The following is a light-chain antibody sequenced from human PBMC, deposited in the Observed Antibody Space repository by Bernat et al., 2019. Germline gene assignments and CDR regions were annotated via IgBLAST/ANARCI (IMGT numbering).Light chain of an antibody. V-gene: IGKV1-39*01. CDR2: AAS. CDR3: QQRYSTLT. CDR1: QSISSY. J-gene: IGKJ3*01. Sequence: DIQMTQSPSSLSASVGDIVTITCRASQSISSYLNWYQQKPGKAPKLLIYAASSLQSGVPSRFSGSGSGTDFTLTISSLQPEDFATYYCQQRYSTLTFGPGTKVDIK.